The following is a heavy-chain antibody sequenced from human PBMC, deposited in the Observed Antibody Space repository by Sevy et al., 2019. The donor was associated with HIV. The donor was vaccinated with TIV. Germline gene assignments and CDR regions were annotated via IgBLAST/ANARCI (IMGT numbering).Heavy chain of an antibody. CDR1: GFTSSSYA. D-gene: IGHD3-10*01. CDR3: ARVNQMVRGVSYYYYYGMDV. CDR2: ISYDGSNK. J-gene: IGHJ6*02. V-gene: IGHV3-30*04. Sequence: GGSLRLSCAASGFTSSSYAMHWVRQAPGKGLEWVAVISYDGSNKYYADSVKGRFTISRDNSKNTLYLQMNSLRAEDTAVYYCARVNQMVRGVSYYYYYGMDVWGQGTTVTVSS.